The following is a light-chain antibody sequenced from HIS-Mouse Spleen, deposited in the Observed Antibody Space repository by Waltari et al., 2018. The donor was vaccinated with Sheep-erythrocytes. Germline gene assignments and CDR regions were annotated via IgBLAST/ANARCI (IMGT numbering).Light chain of an antibody. V-gene: IGLV3-1*01. J-gene: IGLJ2*01. Sequence: SYELTQPPSVSVSPGQTASITCSGDNLGDKYACWYQQKPGQSPVLVIYQDSKRPSGIPDRFSGSSSGNTASLTITGAQAEDEADFYCNSRDSSGNHLGVVFGGGTKLTVL. CDR2: QDS. CDR1: NLGDKY. CDR3: NSRDSSGNHLGVV.